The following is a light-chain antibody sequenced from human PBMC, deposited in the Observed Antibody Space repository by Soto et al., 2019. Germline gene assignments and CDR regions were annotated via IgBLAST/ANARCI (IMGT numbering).Light chain of an antibody. CDR3: QQYNDNWT. J-gene: IGKJ1*01. Sequence: DIQMTQSPFTLSASVGDRVTITCRASQSISSWLAWYQQKPGTAPKLLIYKASTLQSGVPSRFSGSGSGTEFTLTISSLQPDDSATYYCQQYNDNWTFGQGTKVDIK. CDR1: QSISSW. CDR2: KAS. V-gene: IGKV1-5*03.